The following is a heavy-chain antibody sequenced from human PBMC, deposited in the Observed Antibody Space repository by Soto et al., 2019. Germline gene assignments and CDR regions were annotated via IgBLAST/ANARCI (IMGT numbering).Heavy chain of an antibody. V-gene: IGHV3-30-3*01. CDR1: GFTFSSYA. D-gene: IGHD3-22*01. Sequence: LRLSCAASGFTFSSYAMHWVRQAPGKGLEWVAVISYDGSNKYYADSVKGRFTISRDNSKNTLYLQMNSLRAEDTAVYYCARGPYYYDSSGYYQPDYWGQGTLVTVSS. CDR3: ARGPYYYDSSGYYQPDY. J-gene: IGHJ4*02. CDR2: ISYDGSNK.